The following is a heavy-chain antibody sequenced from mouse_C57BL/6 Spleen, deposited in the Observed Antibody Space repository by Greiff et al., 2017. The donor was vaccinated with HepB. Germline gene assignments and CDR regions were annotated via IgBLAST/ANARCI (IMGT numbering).Heavy chain of an antibody. D-gene: IGHD3-1*01. Sequence: QVQLQQPGAELVMPGASVKLSCKASGYTFTSYWMHWVKQRPGQGLEWIGEIDPSDSYTNYNQKFKGKSTLTVDKSSSTAYMQLSSLTSEDSAVYYCARSGDCGCFAYWGQGTLVTVSS. CDR1: GYTFTSYW. CDR2: IDPSDSYT. CDR3: ARSGDCGCFAY. V-gene: IGHV1-69*01. J-gene: IGHJ3*01.